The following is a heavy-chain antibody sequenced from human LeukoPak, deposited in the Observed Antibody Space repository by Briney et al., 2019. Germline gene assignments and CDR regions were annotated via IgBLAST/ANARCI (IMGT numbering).Heavy chain of an antibody. CDR1: GFTFSSYW. Sequence: GGSLRLSCAASGFTFSSYWMHWVRQAPGKGLVWVSRINTDGSSTSYADSVKGRFTISRDNAKNTLYLQMNSLRAEDTAVYYCARGGYDFWESDYWGQGTLVTVSS. CDR3: ARGGYDFWESDY. CDR2: INTDGSST. J-gene: IGHJ4*02. D-gene: IGHD3-3*01. V-gene: IGHV3-74*01.